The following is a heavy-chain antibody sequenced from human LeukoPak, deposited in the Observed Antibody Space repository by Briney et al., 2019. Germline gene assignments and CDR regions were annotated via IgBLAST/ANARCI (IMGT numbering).Heavy chain of an antibody. D-gene: IGHD3-22*01. V-gene: IGHV3-21*01. CDR3: ARDGGGYYDSSGEWGDY. Sequence: SGGSLRLSCAASGFTFSSYSMNWVRQAPGKGLEWVSSISSSSSYIYYADSVKGRFTISRDNAKNSLYLQMNSLRAEDTAVYYCARDGGGYYDSSGEWGDYWGQGTLVTVSS. J-gene: IGHJ4*02. CDR1: GFTFSSYS. CDR2: ISSSSSYI.